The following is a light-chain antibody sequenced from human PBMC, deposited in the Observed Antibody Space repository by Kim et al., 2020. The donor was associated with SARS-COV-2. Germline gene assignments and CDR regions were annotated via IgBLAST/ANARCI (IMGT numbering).Light chain of an antibody. J-gene: IGKJ4*01. V-gene: IGKV3-20*01. CDR3: QQYGNSPLT. Sequence: SPEERATLSCRASQSVSSSNLAWYQHKPGQAPRLLIYDTSNRATGIPDRFSGSGSGTDFTLTISRLEPEDFAMYYCQQYGNSPLTFGGGTKVDIK. CDR2: DTS. CDR1: QSVSSSN.